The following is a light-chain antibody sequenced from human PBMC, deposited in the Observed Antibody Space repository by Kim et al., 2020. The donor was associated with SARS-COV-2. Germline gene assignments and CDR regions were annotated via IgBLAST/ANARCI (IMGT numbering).Light chain of an antibody. J-gene: IGLJ3*02. Sequence: QSALTQPASVSGSPGQSITISCTGTSSDVGGYKYVSWYQQHPGKAPKLLIYDVSNRPSGVSNRFSGSKSGNTASLTISGLQAEDEADYYCKSYASSSTWVFGGGTKLTVL. CDR1: SSDVGGYKY. V-gene: IGLV2-14*03. CDR2: DVS. CDR3: KSYASSSTWV.